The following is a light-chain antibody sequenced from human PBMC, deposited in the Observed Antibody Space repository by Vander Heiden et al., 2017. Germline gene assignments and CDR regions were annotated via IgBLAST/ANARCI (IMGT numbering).Light chain of an antibody. J-gene: IGLJ3*02. Sequence: QSVLTQPPSASATPGQRVTISCSGSTSNIGGNTVHWYQHLPGAAPKRLIYNSSQRPSGVPDRFSGSKSGTSASLAISGLQSEDEADYYCSTGDDSLNIWVFGGGTKVTVL. CDR1: TSNIGGNT. V-gene: IGLV1-44*01. CDR3: STGDDSLNIWV. CDR2: NSS.